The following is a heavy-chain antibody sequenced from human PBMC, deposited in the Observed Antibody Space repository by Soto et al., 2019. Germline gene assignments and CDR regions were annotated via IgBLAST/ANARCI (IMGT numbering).Heavy chain of an antibody. D-gene: IGHD3-3*02. J-gene: IGHJ6*02. V-gene: IGHV1-69*01. Sequence: QEPLVQSGAEVKKPGSSVRVSCKASGGTFSTFPISWVRQVPGQRPEWMGGLIPIIRKANYAQKFEGRVTIIADESTSTAHMELRSLRSDDTAVYFCTSDPGLANLIDVTPGNPRGSGFGMDVWGQGTTVTVSS. CDR3: TSDPGLANLIDVTPGNPRGSGFGMDV. CDR2: LIPIIRKA. CDR1: GGTFSTFP.